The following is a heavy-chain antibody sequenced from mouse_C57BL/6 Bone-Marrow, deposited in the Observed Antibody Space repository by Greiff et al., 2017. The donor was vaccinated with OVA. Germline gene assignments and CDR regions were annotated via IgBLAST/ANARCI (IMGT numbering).Heavy chain of an antibody. CDR2: IYPGSGST. D-gene: IGHD1-1*01. V-gene: IGHV1-55*01. CDR1: GYTFTSYW. Sequence: QVQLKQPGAELVKPGASVKMSCKASGYTFTSYWITWVKQRPGQGLEWIGDIYPGSGSTNYNEQFKSKATLTVDTSSSHAFLQLSSLPSEDSAVFYGARRRDYDKGSSYGYVEVWGTGTTVTVSS. CDR3: ARRRDYDKGSSYGYVEV. J-gene: IGHJ1*03.